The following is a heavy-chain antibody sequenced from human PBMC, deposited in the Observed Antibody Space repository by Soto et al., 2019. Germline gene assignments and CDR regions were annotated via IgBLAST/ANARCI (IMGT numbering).Heavy chain of an antibody. V-gene: IGHV4-59*01. CDR1: GGSISSYY. J-gene: IGHJ4*02. CDR2: IYYSGST. CDR3: ARDPNYSSGWYFDY. D-gene: IGHD6-19*01. Sequence: SETLSLTCTVSGGSISSYYWSWIRQPPGKGLEWIGYIYYSGSTNYNPSLKSRVTISVDTSKNQFSLKLSSVTAADTAVYYCARDPNYSSGWYFDYWGQGTLATVSS.